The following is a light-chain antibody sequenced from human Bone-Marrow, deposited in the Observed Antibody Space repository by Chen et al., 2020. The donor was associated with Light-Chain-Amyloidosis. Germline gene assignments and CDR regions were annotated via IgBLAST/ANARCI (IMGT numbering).Light chain of an antibody. CDR2: DDS. CDR1: NIGSTS. J-gene: IGLJ3*02. V-gene: IGLV3-21*02. Sequence: SYVLTQPSSVSVAPGQTATIACGGNNIGSTSLHWYQQTPGQAPLLVVYDDSDRPSGIPERLCGSNSGNTATLTISRVEAGDEADYYCQVWDRSSDRPVFGGGTKLTVL. CDR3: QVWDRSSDRPV.